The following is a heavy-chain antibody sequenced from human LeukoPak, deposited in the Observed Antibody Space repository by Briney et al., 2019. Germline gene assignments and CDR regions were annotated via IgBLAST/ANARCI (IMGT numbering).Heavy chain of an antibody. D-gene: IGHD6-13*01. CDR1: GFTFSSYE. CDR3: ARESSSSWSSNFDY. Sequence: GGSLRLSCAASGFTFSSYEMNWVRQAPGKGLEWVSYISSSGSTIYYADSVKGRFTISRDNARNSLYLQMNSLRAEDTAVYYCARESSSSWSSNFDYWGQGTLVTVSS. J-gene: IGHJ4*02. CDR2: ISSSGSTI. V-gene: IGHV3-48*03.